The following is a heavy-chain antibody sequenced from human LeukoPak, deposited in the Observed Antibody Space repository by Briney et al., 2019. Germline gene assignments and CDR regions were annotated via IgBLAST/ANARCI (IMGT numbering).Heavy chain of an antibody. J-gene: IGHJ3*02. CDR1: GYTFTGYY. CDR2: INPNSGGT. V-gene: IGHV1-2*02. D-gene: IGHD1-7*01. CDR3: ARKQTTHDAFDI. Sequence: GASEKVSCKASGYTFTGYYMHWVRQAPGQGLEWMGWINPNSGGTNYAQKFQGRVTMTRDTSISTAYMELSRLRSDDTAVYYCARKQTTHDAFDIWGQGTMVTVSS.